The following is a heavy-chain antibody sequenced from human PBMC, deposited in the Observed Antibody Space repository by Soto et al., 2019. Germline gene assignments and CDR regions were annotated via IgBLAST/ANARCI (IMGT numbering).Heavy chain of an antibody. CDR3: ARDQLEGNWFDP. Sequence: PSETLSLSCAVSGGSIGSCGYSWSWIRQPPGKGLEWIGYIYHSGSTYYNPSLKSRVTISVDRSKNQFSLKLTSVTAADTAVYYCARDQLEGNWFDPWGQGTLVTVSS. J-gene: IGHJ5*02. CDR2: IYHSGST. V-gene: IGHV4-30-2*01. CDR1: GGSIGSCGYS. D-gene: IGHD1-1*01.